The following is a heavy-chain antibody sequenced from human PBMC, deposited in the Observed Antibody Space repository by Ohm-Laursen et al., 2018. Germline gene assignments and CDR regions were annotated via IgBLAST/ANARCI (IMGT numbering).Heavy chain of an antibody. J-gene: IGHJ5*02. Sequence: SLRLSCSASGFTFNSYAMSWVRQPPGKGLEWVSEIDRGGNGYYAESVKGRFTISRDNSKNTLYLQMNNLRAEDSAVYYCASYYGGYDPWGQGTLVTVSS. D-gene: IGHD4-23*01. CDR3: ASYYGGYDP. V-gene: IGHV3-23*03. CDR1: GFTFNSYA. CDR2: IDRGGNG.